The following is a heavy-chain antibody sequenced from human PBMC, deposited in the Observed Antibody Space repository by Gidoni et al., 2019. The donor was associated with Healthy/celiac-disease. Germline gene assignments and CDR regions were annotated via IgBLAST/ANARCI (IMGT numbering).Heavy chain of an antibody. CDR1: GYSFPSYW. Sequence: EVQLVQSGAEVKKPGESLRISCKGSGYSFPSYWISWVRQMPGKGLEWMGRIDPSDSYTNYSPSFQGHVTISADKSISTAYLQWSSLKASDTAMYYCARPAVAVGSYYYYMDVWGKGTTVTVSS. V-gene: IGHV5-10-1*03. CDR3: ARPAVAVGSYYYYMDV. D-gene: IGHD6-19*01. J-gene: IGHJ6*03. CDR2: IDPSDSYT.